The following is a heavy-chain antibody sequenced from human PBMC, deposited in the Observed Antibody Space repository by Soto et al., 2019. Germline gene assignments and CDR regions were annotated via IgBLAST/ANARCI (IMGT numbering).Heavy chain of an antibody. J-gene: IGHJ5*02. Sequence: PSETLSLTCTVSGGSISSSSYYWGWIRQPPGKGLEWIGSIYYSGSTYYNPSLKSRVTISVDTSKNQFSLKLSSVTAADTAVYYCARLGYCSGGSCYPSWFDPWGQGTLVTVSS. CDR3: ARLGYCSGGSCYPSWFDP. CDR2: IYYSGST. D-gene: IGHD2-15*01. V-gene: IGHV4-39*01. CDR1: GGSISSSSYY.